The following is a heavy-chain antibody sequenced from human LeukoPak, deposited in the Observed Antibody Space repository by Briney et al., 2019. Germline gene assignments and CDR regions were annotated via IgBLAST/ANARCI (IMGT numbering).Heavy chain of an antibody. CDR3: AKGAYDYIEIAYFDY. CDR1: GFTFSDYW. Sequence: GGSLRLSCAASGFTFSDYWMHWVRQAPGKGLVWVSRINSDGRNIRYADSVKGRFTISRDNAKNTLYLQMNSLTPEDTAVYYCAKGAYDYIEIAYFDYWGQGSLVTVSS. D-gene: IGHD5-12*01. V-gene: IGHV3-74*01. CDR2: INSDGRNI. J-gene: IGHJ4*02.